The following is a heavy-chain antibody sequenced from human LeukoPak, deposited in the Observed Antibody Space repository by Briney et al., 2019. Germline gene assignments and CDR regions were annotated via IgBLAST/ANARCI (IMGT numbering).Heavy chain of an antibody. D-gene: IGHD1-26*01. CDR1: GGTFSSYA. CDR3: ARGVVGATTGAYSFDY. V-gene: IGHV1-69*13. J-gene: IGHJ4*02. Sequence: ASVKVSCKASGGTFSSYAISWVRQAPGQGLEWMGGIIPIFGTANYAQKFQGRVTIIADESTSTAYMELSSMRSEDTAVYYCARGVVGATTGAYSFDYWGRGTLVTVSS. CDR2: IIPIFGTA.